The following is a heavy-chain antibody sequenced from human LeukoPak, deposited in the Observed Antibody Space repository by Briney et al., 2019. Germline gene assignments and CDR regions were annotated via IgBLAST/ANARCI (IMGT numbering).Heavy chain of an antibody. CDR3: ARLWSYYYDSSGYWY. CDR2: IYYSGST. J-gene: IGHJ4*02. CDR1: GGSISSSSYY. D-gene: IGHD3-22*01. Sequence: SETLSLTCTVSGGSISSSSYYWGWIRQPPGKGLEGIGSIYYSGSTYYNPSLKSRVTISVDTSKNQFSLKLSSVTAADTAVYYCARLWSYYYDSSGYWYWGQGTLVTVSS. V-gene: IGHV4-39*01.